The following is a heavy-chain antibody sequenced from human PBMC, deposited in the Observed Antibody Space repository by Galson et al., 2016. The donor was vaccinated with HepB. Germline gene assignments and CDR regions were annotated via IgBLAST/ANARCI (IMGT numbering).Heavy chain of an antibody. CDR2: IHSSGTS. J-gene: IGHJ4*02. D-gene: IGHD6-13*01. CDR1: GDSISNVGRH. V-gene: IGHV4-39*01. CDR3: VRLGTAAAVANRRGSIY. Sequence: SETLSLTCSVSGDSISNVGRHWGWFRQSPGMGLEYIGSIHSSGTSYYNPSLTSRVTVSADTSRNQFFLSLTSVTAADTAIYYCVRLGTAAAVANRRGSIYWGQGTGVTVSS.